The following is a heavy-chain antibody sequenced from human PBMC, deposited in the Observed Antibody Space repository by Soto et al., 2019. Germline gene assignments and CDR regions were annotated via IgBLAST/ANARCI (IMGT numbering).Heavy chain of an antibody. D-gene: IGHD6-13*01. J-gene: IGHJ6*04. CDR1: GFTFSNAW. CDR3: TTAEGRSSSWPVEDV. CDR2: IKSKTDGGTT. Sequence: EVQLVESGGGLVKPGGSLRLSCAASGFTFSNAWMSWVRQAPGKGLEWVGRIKSKTDGGTTDYAAHVKGRFTISRDDSKNTLYLQMNSLKTEDTAVYYCTTAEGRSSSWPVEDVWGKGTTVTVSS. V-gene: IGHV3-15*01.